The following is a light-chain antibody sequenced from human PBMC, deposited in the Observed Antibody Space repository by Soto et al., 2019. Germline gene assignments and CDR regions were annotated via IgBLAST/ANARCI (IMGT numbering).Light chain of an antibody. Sequence: TNSPAAVSVPTGERATLSCRASQSVSSNLAWYQQKPGQAPRLLIYGASTRATGIPARFSGSGSGTEFTLTISSLQSEDFAVYYCQQYDNWPPACTFGQGTKLAI. V-gene: IGKV3-15*01. CDR3: QQYDNWPPACT. CDR2: GAS. J-gene: IGKJ1*01. CDR1: QSVSSN.